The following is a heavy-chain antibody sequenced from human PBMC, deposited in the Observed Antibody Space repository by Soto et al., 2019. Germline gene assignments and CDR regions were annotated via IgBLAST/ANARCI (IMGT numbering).Heavy chain of an antibody. Sequence: PGGSLRPSCSSSAFTLSSNYMSWVRQAPATGLERVSVIYSGGSTYYADSEKGRFNISKDNYKNTQYHQMNSLRAEDMAVYYCSREGYCSGGSCYPRPFGYYYYGMDVWGQGT. J-gene: IGHJ6*02. V-gene: IGHV3-66*01. D-gene: IGHD2-15*01. CDR1: AFTLSSNY. CDR3: SREGYCSGGSCYPRPFGYYYYGMDV. CDR2: IYSGGST.